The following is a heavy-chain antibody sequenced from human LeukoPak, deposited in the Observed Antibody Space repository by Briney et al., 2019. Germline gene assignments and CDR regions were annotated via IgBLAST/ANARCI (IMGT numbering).Heavy chain of an antibody. V-gene: IGHV3-9*01. CDR1: GFTLDDYA. CDR2: ISWHSGNI. CDR3: ARDGDPYYYDSSGYQNFDY. D-gene: IGHD3-22*01. Sequence: GGSLRLSCAASGFTLDDYAMHWVRQPPGKGLEWVSGISWHSGNIDYADSVKGRFTISRDNAKNSLYLQMNSLRAEDTAVYYCARDGDPYYYDSSGYQNFDYWGQGTLVTVSS. J-gene: IGHJ4*02.